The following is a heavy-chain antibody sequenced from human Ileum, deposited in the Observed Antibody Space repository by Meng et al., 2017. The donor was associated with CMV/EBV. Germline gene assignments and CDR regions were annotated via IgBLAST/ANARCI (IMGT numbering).Heavy chain of an antibody. V-gene: IGHV3-21*01. CDR1: GFRFSYYA. CDR2: ISNTGGSR. D-gene: IGHD3-3*01. Sequence: SGFRFSYYAFHWVRQAPGKGLEWVSYISNTGGSRYYADSLKGRFTISRDNAKNSVYLQMNSLGADDTAVYYCARDPATSFGVFYLDYWGRGTLVTVSS. CDR3: ARDPATSFGVFYLDY. J-gene: IGHJ4*02.